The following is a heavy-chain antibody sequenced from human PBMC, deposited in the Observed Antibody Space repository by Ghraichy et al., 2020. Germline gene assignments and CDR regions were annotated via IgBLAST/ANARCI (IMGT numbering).Heavy chain of an antibody. J-gene: IGHJ6*02. CDR2: IKQDGSEK. CDR1: GFTFSDYW. CDR3: IRDVYTYYYYYYGMDV. Sequence: LSLTCAASGFTFSDYWMTWVRQASGKGLEWVANIKQDGSEKYYVDSVKGRFTISRDNAKNSLYLQMNSLRAEDTAVYYCIRDVYTYYYYYYGMDVWGQGTTVTVSS. V-gene: IGHV3-7*03. D-gene: IGHD1-14*01.